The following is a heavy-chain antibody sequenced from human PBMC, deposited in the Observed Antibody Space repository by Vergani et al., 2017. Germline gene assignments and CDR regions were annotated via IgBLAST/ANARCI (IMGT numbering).Heavy chain of an antibody. D-gene: IGHD2-2*01. J-gene: IGHJ3*02. CDR3: ARDEGRYCSSTSCAPDAVDI. CDR1: GGSLSSYY. Sequence: QVQLQESGPGLVKPSETLSLTCTVSGGSLSSYYWSWIRQPPGKGLEWIGYIYYSGSTNYNPSLKSRVTISVDTSKNQFSLKLGAVTAADRAVDYCARDEGRYCSSTSCAPDAVDIWGQGTMVTVSS. V-gene: IGHV4-59*01. CDR2: IYYSGST.